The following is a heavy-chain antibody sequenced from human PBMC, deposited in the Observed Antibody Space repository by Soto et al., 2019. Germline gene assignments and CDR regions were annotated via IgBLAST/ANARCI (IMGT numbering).Heavy chain of an antibody. D-gene: IGHD3-3*01. J-gene: IGHJ4*02. Sequence: PSETLSLTCTVSDDSITNYYWSWIRQPPGKGLEWIGYLHYSGITKYNPSLKSRVTLSIDMSKTQFSLRLSSMTTADTAVYYCVRTVNDFWSGFSYYFDFWGQGALVTVSS. V-gene: IGHV4-59*01. CDR1: DDSITNYY. CDR2: LHYSGIT. CDR3: VRTVNDFWSGFSYYFDF.